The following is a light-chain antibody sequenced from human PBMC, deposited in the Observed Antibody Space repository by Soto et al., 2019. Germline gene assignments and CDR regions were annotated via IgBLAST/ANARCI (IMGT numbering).Light chain of an antibody. CDR2: AAS. V-gene: IGKV3-20*01. CDR3: QYCGSSFT. Sequence: EIVLPQSPGTLSLSPGETATLSCRASQSVSSNYLAWYQPKPGQAPRFLIYAASSSAAGIPDRFSGSGAGTDFTLTTSRLAPEDFAVYYCQYCGSSFTFGPGTKVDIK. CDR1: QSVSSNY. J-gene: IGKJ3*01.